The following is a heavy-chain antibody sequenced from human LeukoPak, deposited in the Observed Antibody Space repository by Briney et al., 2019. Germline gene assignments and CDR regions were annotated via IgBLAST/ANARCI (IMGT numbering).Heavy chain of an antibody. Sequence: GGSLRLSCAASGFTFSDHFMDWVRQAPGKVLEWVGRIRKKPNSYTTEYAASVKGRFTFSRDDSKNSLYLQMNSLETEDTAVYYCARVSATTGATDALDFWGQGTMVTVSS. D-gene: IGHD1-1*01. CDR1: GFTFSDHF. CDR2: IRKKPNSYTT. V-gene: IGHV3-72*01. J-gene: IGHJ3*01. CDR3: ARVSATTGATDALDF.